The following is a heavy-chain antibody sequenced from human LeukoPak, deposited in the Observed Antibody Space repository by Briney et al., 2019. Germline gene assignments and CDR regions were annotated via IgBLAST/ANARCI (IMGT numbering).Heavy chain of an antibody. J-gene: IGHJ3*02. D-gene: IGHD3-10*01. CDR1: GFTFSSYS. CDR3: AKGFEAYGGAFDI. CDR2: ISSSSSYI. Sequence: GGSLRLSCAASGFTFSSYSMNWVRQAPGKGLECVSSISSSSSYIYYADSVKGRFTISRNNAKNSLYLQMNSLRAEDTAVYYCAKGFEAYGGAFDILGQGTMVTVSS. V-gene: IGHV3-21*01.